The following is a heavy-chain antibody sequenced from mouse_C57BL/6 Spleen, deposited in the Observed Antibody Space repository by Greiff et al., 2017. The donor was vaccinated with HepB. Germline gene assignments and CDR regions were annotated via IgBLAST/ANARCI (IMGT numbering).Heavy chain of an antibody. Sequence: EVKLMESGGGLVKPGGSLKLSCAASGFTFSSYAMSWVRQTPEKRLEWVATISDGGSYTYYPDNVKGRFTISRDNAKNNLYLQMSHLKSEDTAMYYCARDDYYGSNFFDYWGQGTTLTVSS. CDR2: ISDGGSYT. CDR1: GFTFSSYA. J-gene: IGHJ2*01. CDR3: ARDDYYGSNFFDY. D-gene: IGHD1-1*01. V-gene: IGHV5-4*01.